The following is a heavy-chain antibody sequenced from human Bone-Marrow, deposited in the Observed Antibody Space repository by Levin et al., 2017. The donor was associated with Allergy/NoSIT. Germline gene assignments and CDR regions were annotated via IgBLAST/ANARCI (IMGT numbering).Heavy chain of an antibody. CDR3: AREYADYYFDY. D-gene: IGHD4-17*01. Sequence: GGSLRLSCSASGFTFASYGIHWVRQAPGKGLEWVAGMWFDGSHQQYGDSVRGRFTVSRDNSKRTLYLQLNSLRAEDTAVYFCAREYADYYFDYWGQGTLVTVSS. V-gene: IGHV3-33*01. CDR1: GFTFASYG. J-gene: IGHJ4*02. CDR2: MWFDGSHQ.